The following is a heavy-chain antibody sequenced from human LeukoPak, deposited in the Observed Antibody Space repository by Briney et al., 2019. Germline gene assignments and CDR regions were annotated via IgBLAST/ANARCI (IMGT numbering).Heavy chain of an antibody. CDR2: IWYDGSNK. Sequence: GGSLRLSCAASGLTFSSYGMHWVRQAPGKGLEWVAVIWYDGSNKYYADSVKGRFTISRDNSKNTLYLQMNSLRAEDTAVYYCAKGSEYSSSVFDYWGQGTLVTVSS. J-gene: IGHJ4*02. CDR1: GLTFSSYG. V-gene: IGHV3-33*06. D-gene: IGHD6-6*01. CDR3: AKGSEYSSSVFDY.